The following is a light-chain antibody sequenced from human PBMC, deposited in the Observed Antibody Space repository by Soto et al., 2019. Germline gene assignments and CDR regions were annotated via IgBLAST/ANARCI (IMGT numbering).Light chain of an antibody. CDR3: ASWHDRLRGYV. CDR1: TSNILRNY. CDR2: MND. V-gene: IGLV1-47*01. Sequence: QSVLTQPPSASGNPGQRLTISCSGSTSNILRNYVYWYRQFPGTAPRLLISMNDQRPSGVPDRFSGSKSGTSAPLAISGLGSEDGPNYCCASWHDRLRGYVLGTGTRHTLL. J-gene: IGLJ1*01.